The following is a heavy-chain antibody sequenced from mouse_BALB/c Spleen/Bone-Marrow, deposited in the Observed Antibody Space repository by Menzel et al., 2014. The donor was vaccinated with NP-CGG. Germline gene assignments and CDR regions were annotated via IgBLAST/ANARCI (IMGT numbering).Heavy chain of an antibody. V-gene: IGHV1-61*01. Sequence: QVQLQQPGTEVVRPGASVKLSCKASGYSFTTYWMDWVKQRPGQGLEWIGMIHPSDSETRLNQKFKDRATLTVDKSSSTAYMQLSSLTSEDSAVFYCARLIYGSSYIVDFWGQGTSVTVSS. D-gene: IGHD1-1*01. J-gene: IGHJ4*01. CDR1: GYSFTTYW. CDR3: ARLIYGSSYIVDF. CDR2: IHPSDSET.